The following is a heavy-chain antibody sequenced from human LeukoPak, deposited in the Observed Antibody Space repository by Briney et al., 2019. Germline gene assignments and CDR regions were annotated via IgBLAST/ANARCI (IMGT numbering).Heavy chain of an antibody. V-gene: IGHV4-34*01. CDR1: GGSFSGYY. CDR3: ARGPWFDP. J-gene: IGHJ5*02. Sequence: SSETLSLTCAVYGGSFSGYYWSWIRQPPGKGLEWIGEINHSGSTNYNPSLKSRVTISVDTPKNQFSLKLSSVTAADTAVYYCARGPWFDPWGQGTLVTVSS. CDR2: INHSGST.